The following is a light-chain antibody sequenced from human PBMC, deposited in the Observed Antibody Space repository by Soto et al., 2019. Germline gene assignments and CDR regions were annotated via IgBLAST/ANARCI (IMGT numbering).Light chain of an antibody. J-gene: IGKJ1*01. V-gene: IGKV4-1*01. CDR2: WAS. CDR1: QSVLYSSNNKHY. CDR3: QQYSSTPPT. Sequence: DIVMTQSPDSLAVSLGERATINCKSSQSVLYSSNNKHYLAWYQQKPGQPPKLLIYWASTRESGVPDRFSGSGSGTDFTLTISSLQAEDVAVYYCQQYSSTPPTFGQGTKVEIK.